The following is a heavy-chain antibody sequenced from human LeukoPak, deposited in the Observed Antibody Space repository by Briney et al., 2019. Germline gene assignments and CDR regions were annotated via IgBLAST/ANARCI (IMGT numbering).Heavy chain of an antibody. J-gene: IGHJ5*02. CDR2: IYFSQST. D-gene: IGHD7-27*01. CDR1: GDSISSSNYY. V-gene: IGHV4-39*07. CDR3: AGQNRWGWFDP. Sequence: SETLSLTCIVSGDSISSSNYYWGWIRQPPGEGLEWIGSIYFSQSTYYNPSLKDRITISIDTSKSQFSLNLTSVTAADTAVYYCAGQNRWGWFDPWGQGTLVTVSS.